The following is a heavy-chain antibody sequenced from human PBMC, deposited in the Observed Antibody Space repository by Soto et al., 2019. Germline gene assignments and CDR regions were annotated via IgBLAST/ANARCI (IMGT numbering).Heavy chain of an antibody. V-gene: IGHV4-30-4*01. CDR2: IYYSGST. J-gene: IGHJ5*02. CDR1: DASISSGDYN. CDR3: ARDYGDYHSWFDP. Sequence: PPETLSLTCTVSDASISSGDYNRTWIRQPPGKGLEWIGYIYYSGSTYYNPSLKSRVTISVDTSKNQFSLKLSSVTAADTAVYYCARDYGDYHSWFDPWGQGTLVTVSS. D-gene: IGHD4-17*01.